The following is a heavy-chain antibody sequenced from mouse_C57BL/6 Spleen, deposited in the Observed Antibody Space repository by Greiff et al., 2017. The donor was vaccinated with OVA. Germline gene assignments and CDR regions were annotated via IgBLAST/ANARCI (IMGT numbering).Heavy chain of an antibody. CDR1: GFTFSDYG. D-gene: IGHD3-3*01. V-gene: IGHV5-15*01. CDR3: ARHRDGFDY. CDR2: ISNLAYSI. J-gene: IGHJ2*01. Sequence: EVQRVESGGGLVQPGGSLKLSCAASGFTFSDYGMAWVRQAPRKGPEWVAFISNLAYSIYYADTVTGRFTISRENAKNTLYLEMSSLRSEDTAMYYCARHRDGFDYWGKGTTLTVSS.